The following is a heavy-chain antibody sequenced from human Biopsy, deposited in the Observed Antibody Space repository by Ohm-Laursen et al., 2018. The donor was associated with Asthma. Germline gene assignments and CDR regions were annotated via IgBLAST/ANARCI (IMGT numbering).Heavy chain of an antibody. J-gene: IGHJ3*02. CDR3: ARQSGQEYGDSIPFDT. V-gene: IGHV3-30*03. CDR2: VSSDGINK. Sequence: SLRLSCTASGFVFSQCGMHWVRQGRGKGLEWVALVSSDGINKYYEDSVKGRFTISRDNSRNRLYLQINSLTVEDSAVYFCARQSGQEYGDSIPFDTWGQGTKVAVSS. D-gene: IGHD3-22*01. CDR1: GFVFSQCG.